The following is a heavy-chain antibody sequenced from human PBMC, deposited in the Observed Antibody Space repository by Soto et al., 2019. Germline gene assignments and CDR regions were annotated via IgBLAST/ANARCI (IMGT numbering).Heavy chain of an antibody. D-gene: IGHD1-26*01. V-gene: IGHV3-48*02. CDR3: ARDGYSGSYLRGTFDY. J-gene: IGHJ4*02. Sequence: GGSLRLSCAASGFTFSSYSMNWVRQAPGKGLEWVSYISSSSSTIYYADSVKGRFTISRDNAKNSLYLQMNSLRDEDTAVYYCARDGYSGSYLRGTFDYWGQGTLVTVSS. CDR2: ISSSSSTI. CDR1: GFTFSSYS.